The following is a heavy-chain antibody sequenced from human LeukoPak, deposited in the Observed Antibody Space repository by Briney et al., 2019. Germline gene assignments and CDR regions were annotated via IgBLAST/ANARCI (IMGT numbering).Heavy chain of an antibody. CDR2: IYYSGSN. Sequence: SETLSLTCTVSGGSISSYYWSWIRQPPGKGLEWIGYIYYSGSNNYNPSLKSRVTMSVDTSKNQFSQKLSSVTAADTAVYYCARVGSAAIPYGMDVWGQGTTVTVSS. V-gene: IGHV4-59*01. J-gene: IGHJ6*02. CDR1: GGSISSYY. D-gene: IGHD2-2*01. CDR3: ARVGSAAIPYGMDV.